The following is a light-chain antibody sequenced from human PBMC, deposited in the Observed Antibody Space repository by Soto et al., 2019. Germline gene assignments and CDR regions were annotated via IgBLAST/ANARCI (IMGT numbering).Light chain of an antibody. CDR3: QHYNNYLLT. Sequence: DIQMTQSPSTLSASVGDRVIITCRASQTISSWLAWYQQKPGKAPKLLIYKASSLESGVPSRFSGSGSGTEFTLTIRSLQPDDFATYYCQHYNNYLLTFGGGTKVEIK. J-gene: IGKJ4*01. V-gene: IGKV1-5*03. CDR1: QTISSW. CDR2: KAS.